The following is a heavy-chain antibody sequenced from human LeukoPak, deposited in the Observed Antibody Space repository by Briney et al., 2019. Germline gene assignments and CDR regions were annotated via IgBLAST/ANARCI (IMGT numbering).Heavy chain of an antibody. Sequence: ASVKVSCKASGYTFTGYYMHWVRQAPGQGLEWMGRINPNSGGTNYAQKFQGRVTMTRDTSISTAYMELGRLRSDDTAVYYCARDFLPGIAAAGDLFDYWGQGTLVTVSS. CDR3: ARDFLPGIAAAGDLFDY. J-gene: IGHJ4*02. CDR1: GYTFTGYY. V-gene: IGHV1-2*06. D-gene: IGHD6-13*01. CDR2: INPNSGGT.